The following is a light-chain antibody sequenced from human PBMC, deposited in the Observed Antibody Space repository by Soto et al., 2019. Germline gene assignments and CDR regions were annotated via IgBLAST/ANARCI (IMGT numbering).Light chain of an antibody. CDR1: QSVSSN. CDR2: GAS. Sequence: VMTQSPATLSVSPGEKATLSCKASQSVSSNLAWYQQEPGRAPRLLIYGASTRATGIPARFSGSGSGTEFTLTISSLQSEDFAVYYCQQYNNWPPITFGQWTRLEIK. CDR3: QQYNNWPPIT. V-gene: IGKV3-15*01. J-gene: IGKJ5*01.